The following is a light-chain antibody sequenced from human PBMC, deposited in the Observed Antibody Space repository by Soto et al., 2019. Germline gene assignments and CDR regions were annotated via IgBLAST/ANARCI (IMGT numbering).Light chain of an antibody. CDR3: QSYDSSLGAV. V-gene: IGLV1-40*01. CDR1: GSNIGAGFD. CDR2: GNT. J-gene: IGLJ2*01. Sequence: VLTQPPSVSGAPGQRVTISCTGRGSNIGAGFDVHWYQQLPGTVPKLLIYGNTNRPSGVPDRFSGSRSGASASLAITGLQVEDEANYYCQSYDSSLGAVFGGGTKLTVL.